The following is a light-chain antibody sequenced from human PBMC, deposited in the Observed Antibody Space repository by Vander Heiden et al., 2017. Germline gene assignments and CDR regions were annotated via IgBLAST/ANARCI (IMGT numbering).Light chain of an antibody. Sequence: QSALTQPASVSGSPGPSITIPCTGTSSDVGGYHYVSWYHPHPGKAPKLVMYEVSNRPSGVSNRFSGSKSGNTASLTIAGLQAEDEADYYCSSYTSSSTLVFGTGTKVTVL. CDR2: EVS. V-gene: IGLV2-14*01. CDR3: SSYTSSSTLV. J-gene: IGLJ1*01. CDR1: SSDVGGYHY.